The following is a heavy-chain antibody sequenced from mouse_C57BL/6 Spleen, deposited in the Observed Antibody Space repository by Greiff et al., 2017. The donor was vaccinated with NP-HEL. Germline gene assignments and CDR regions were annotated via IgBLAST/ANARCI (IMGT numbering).Heavy chain of an antibody. CDR3: ARVYDYDPFDY. V-gene: IGHV1-20*01. Sequence: EVQLVESGPELVKPGDSVKISCKASGYSFTGYFMNWVMQSHGKSLEWIGRINPYNGDTFYNQKFKGKATLTVDKSSSTAHMELRSLTSEDSAVYYCARVYDYDPFDYWGQGTTLTVSS. J-gene: IGHJ2*01. CDR1: GYSFTGYF. CDR2: INPYNGDT. D-gene: IGHD2-4*01.